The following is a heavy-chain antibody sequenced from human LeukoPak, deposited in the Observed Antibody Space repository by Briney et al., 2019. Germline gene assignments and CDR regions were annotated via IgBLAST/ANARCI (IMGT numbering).Heavy chain of an antibody. CDR1: GYSFSSYG. V-gene: IGHV1-18*01. CDR2: ISAHNDIT. Sequence: ASVKVSCKASGYSFSSYGFNWVRQAPGQGLEWMGWISAHNDITIYAQKFQDRVAMTTDTSTRTAYLELRDLRSDDSGVYYCARGDDSRSDSYLNFDYWGQGTLVTVSS. CDR3: ARGDDSRSDSYLNFDY. J-gene: IGHJ4*02. D-gene: IGHD2-15*01.